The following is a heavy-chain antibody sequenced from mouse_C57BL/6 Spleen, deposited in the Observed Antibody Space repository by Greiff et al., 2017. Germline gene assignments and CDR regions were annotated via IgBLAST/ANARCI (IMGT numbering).Heavy chain of an antibody. J-gene: IGHJ4*01. D-gene: IGHD1-1*01. Sequence: VQLQQPGPELVKPGASVKISCKASGYAFSSSWMNWVKQRPGKGLEWIGRIYPGDGYTNYNGKFKGKATLTADKSSSTAYMQLSSLTSEDSAVYCCARFPAVVGAMDYWGQGTSVTVSA. V-gene: IGHV1-82*01. CDR3: ARFPAVVGAMDY. CDR2: IYPGDGYT. CDR1: GYAFSSSW.